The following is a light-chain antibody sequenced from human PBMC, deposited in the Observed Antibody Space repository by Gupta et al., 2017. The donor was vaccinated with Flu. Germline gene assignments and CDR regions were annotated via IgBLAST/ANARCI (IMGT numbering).Light chain of an antibody. CDR2: DAS. J-gene: IGKJ4*01. Sequence: EILMTQSPVTLSVSPGERATLSCRASQSVSTKLAWYQQKPGQAPRLLIFDASTRATSIPDRFSGSGSGTEFTLTISSLQSEDFAVYYCRQNNNWPLSFGRGTKVEIK. V-gene: IGKV3-15*01. CDR1: QSVSTK. CDR3: RQNNNWPLS.